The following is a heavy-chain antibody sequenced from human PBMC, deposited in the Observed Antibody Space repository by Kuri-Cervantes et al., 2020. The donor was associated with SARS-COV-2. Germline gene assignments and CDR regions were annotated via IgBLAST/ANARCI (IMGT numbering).Heavy chain of an antibody. Sequence: ASVKVSCKASGYTFTSYDINWVRQATGQGLEWMGWMNPNSGNTGYAQKLQGRVTMTTDTSTSTAYMELRSLRSDDTAVYYCARDFRVGATTLDYWGQGTLVTVSS. CDR1: GYTFTSYD. V-gene: IGHV1-8*01. J-gene: IGHJ4*02. D-gene: IGHD1-26*01. CDR2: MNPNSGNT. CDR3: ARDFRVGATTLDY.